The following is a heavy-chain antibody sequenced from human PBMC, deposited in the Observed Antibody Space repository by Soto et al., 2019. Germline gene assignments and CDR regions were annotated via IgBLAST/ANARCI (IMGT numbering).Heavy chain of an antibody. V-gene: IGHV1-3*01. CDR2: INAGNGNT. Sequence: GASVKVSCKASGYTFTSYAMHWVRQAPGQRLEWMGWINAGNGNTKYSQKFQGRVTITRDTSASTAYMELSSLRSEDTAVYYCARIQGIAVAGIGYWGQGTLVTVSS. CDR1: GYTFTSYA. CDR3: ARIQGIAVAGIGY. J-gene: IGHJ4*02. D-gene: IGHD6-19*01.